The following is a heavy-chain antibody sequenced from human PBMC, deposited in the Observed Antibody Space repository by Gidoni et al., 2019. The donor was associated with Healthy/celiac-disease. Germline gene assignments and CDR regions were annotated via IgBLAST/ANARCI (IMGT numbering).Heavy chain of an antibody. D-gene: IGHD6-13*01. J-gene: IGHJ5*02. CDR3: AWAAAVNNWFDP. V-gene: IGHV1-2*06. Sequence: QVQLVQSGAEVKKPGAAVKFSFTASGYTFTGYYIHWVRQAPGQGLEWMGRINPNSGGTNYAQKFQGRVTMTRDTSISTAYMELSRLRSDDTAVYYCAWAAAVNNWFDPWGQGTLVTVSS. CDR2: INPNSGGT. CDR1: GYTFTGYY.